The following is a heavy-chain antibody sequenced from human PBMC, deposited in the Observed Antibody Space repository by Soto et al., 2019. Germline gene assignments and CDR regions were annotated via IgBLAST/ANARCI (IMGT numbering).Heavy chain of an antibody. V-gene: IGHV6-1*01. D-gene: IGHD6-13*01. Sequence: PSQTLSLTCVISGDSVSSNSAAWNWIRQSPSRGLEWLGRTYYGSKWYNDYAVSVKSRITINPDTSKNQFSLQLNSVTPEDTAVYYCARERYSSSWYLDHYYYYGMDVWGQGTTVTVSS. CDR2: TYYGSKWYN. CDR3: ARERYSSSWYLDHYYYYGMDV. J-gene: IGHJ6*02. CDR1: GDSVSSNSAA.